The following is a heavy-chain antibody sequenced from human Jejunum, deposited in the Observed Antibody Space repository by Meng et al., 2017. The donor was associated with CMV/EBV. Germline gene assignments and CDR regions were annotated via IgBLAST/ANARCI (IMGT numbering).Heavy chain of an antibody. J-gene: IGHJ5*02. D-gene: IGHD6-13*01. Sequence: TFSNYYMTWARQVPGKGLEWVANIKEDGSEMHYVDSVKGRLTISRDNAQNSLYLHMNSLRVEDTAVYYCARDGRHSSSFYYWFDPWGQGTLVTVSS. CDR1: TFSNYY. CDR3: ARDGRHSSSFYYWFDP. CDR2: IKEDGSEM. V-gene: IGHV3-7*01.